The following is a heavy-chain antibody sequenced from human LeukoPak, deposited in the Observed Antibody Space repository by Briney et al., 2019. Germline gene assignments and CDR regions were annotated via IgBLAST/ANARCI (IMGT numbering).Heavy chain of an antibody. Sequence: GGSLRLSCAASGFTFSSYWMNWARQAPGKGLEWVASINHNGNVNYYVDSVKGRFTISRDNAKNSLYLQMNSLRAEDTAVYYCARRYFDYWGQGTLVTVSS. CDR1: GFTFSSYW. J-gene: IGHJ4*02. CDR2: INHNGNVN. CDR3: ARRYFDY. V-gene: IGHV3-7*01.